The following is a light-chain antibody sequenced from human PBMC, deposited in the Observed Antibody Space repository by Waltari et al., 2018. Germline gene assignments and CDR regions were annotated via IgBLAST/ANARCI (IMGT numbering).Light chain of an antibody. J-gene: IGKJ1*01. CDR2: GAS. CDR1: QSVGSSY. V-gene: IGKV3-20*01. Sequence: EMVLTQSPVTLSLSPGERATPSCRASQSVGSSYLAWYQQKPGQAPRLLIYGASNRATDIPDRFSGSGSGTDFTLTISRLEPEDFAVYYCQQYGTSRTFGQGTKVEIK. CDR3: QQYGTSRT.